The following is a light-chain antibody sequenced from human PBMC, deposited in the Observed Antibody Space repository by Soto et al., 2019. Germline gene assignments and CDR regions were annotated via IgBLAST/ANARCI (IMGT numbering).Light chain of an antibody. CDR3: AAWDDSLNVVV. Sequence: QSVLTQPPSASGTPGQRVTISCSGSSSNIGTRSVNWYQQVPGTAPKLDIYSNNQRPSGVPDRFSGSKYGTSASLAISGLQSEDEADYYCAAWDDSLNVVVFGGRTKLTVL. J-gene: IGLJ2*01. V-gene: IGLV1-44*01. CDR2: SNN. CDR1: SSNIGTRS.